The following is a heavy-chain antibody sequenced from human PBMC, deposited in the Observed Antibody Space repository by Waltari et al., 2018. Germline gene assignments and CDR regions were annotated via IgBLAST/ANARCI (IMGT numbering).Heavy chain of an antibody. Sequence: QVQLVQSGAEVKKPGSSVKVSCKASGGTFSSYAISWVRQAPGEGLEWMGRIIPILGIANYAQKFQGRVTITADKSTSTAYMELSSLRSEDTAVYYCARGIQLWSRPKNYGMDVWGQGTTVTVSS. CDR3: ARGIQLWSRPKNYGMDV. CDR2: IIPILGIA. D-gene: IGHD5-18*01. CDR1: GGTFSSYA. J-gene: IGHJ6*02. V-gene: IGHV1-69*04.